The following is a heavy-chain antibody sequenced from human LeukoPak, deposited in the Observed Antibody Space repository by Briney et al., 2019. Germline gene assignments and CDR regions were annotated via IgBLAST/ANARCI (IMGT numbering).Heavy chain of an antibody. V-gene: IGHV3-30*02. CDR3: AKDARGDYGWDFDY. Sequence: GGSLRLSCAASGFTFSNYAMHWVRQAPGKGLEWVAFIRYDGSNKYYADSVKGRFTISRDNSKNTLYLQMNSLRAEDAAVYYCAKDARGDYGWDFDYWGQGTLVTVSS. CDR2: IRYDGSNK. D-gene: IGHD3-10*01. CDR1: GFTFSNYA. J-gene: IGHJ4*02.